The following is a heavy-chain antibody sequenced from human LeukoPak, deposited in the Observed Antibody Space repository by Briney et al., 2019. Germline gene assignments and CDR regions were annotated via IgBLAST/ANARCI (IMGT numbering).Heavy chain of an antibody. J-gene: IGHJ4*02. CDR3: ARDPPAVSINTYA. CDR1: GFTVGNNY. D-gene: IGHD2-8*01. Sequence: PGGSLRPSCAASGFTVGNNYMNWVRQAPGKRLEWVSLIFSHGETSYADSVKGRFTISIYISTKTVYIQMICLIAKVTAVTYSARDPPAVSINTYAWGQGTLVTVSS. V-gene: IGHV3-66*01. CDR2: IFSHGET.